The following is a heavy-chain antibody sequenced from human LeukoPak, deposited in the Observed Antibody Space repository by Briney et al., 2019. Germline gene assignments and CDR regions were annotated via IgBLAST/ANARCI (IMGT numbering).Heavy chain of an antibody. V-gene: IGHV3-13*01. CDR1: GFTFSSYD. J-gene: IGHJ4*02. D-gene: IGHD5-12*01. CDR2: IGTAGDT. CDR3: AKGGGYGEFDY. Sequence: GGSLRLSCAASGFTFSSYDMHWVRQATGKGLEWVSAIGTAGDTYYPGSVKGRFTISRDNSKNTLYLQMNSLRAEDTAVYYCAKGGGYGEFDYWGQGTLVTVSS.